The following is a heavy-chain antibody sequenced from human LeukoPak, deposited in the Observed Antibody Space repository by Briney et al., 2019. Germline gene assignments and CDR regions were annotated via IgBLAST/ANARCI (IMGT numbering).Heavy chain of an antibody. CDR1: GGSISSGGYY. Sequence: PSETLSLTCTVSGGSISSGGYYWSWIRQHPGKGLEWIGYIYYSGSTYYNSSLKSRVTISVDTSKNQFSLKLSSVTAADTAVYYCASSYCSSTSCHFDYWGQGTLVTVSS. V-gene: IGHV4-31*03. CDR3: ASSYCSSTSCHFDY. D-gene: IGHD2-2*01. CDR2: IYYSGST. J-gene: IGHJ4*02.